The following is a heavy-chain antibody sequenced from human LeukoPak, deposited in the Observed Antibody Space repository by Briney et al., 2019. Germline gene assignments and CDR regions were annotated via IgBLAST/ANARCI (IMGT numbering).Heavy chain of an antibody. Sequence: SVKVSCKASGYTFTSYGISWVRQAPGQGLEWMGGIIPIFGTANYAQKFQGRVTITTDESTSTAYMELSSLRSEDTAVYYCASRARGYSHGGGSDLSLWGQGTLVTVSS. CDR1: GYTFTSYG. D-gene: IGHD5-18*01. CDR3: ASRARGYSHGGGSDLSL. CDR2: IIPIFGTA. V-gene: IGHV1-69*05. J-gene: IGHJ4*02.